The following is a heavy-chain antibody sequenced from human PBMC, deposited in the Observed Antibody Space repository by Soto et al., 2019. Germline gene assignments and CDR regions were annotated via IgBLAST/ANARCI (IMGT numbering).Heavy chain of an antibody. CDR1: GYTFTGYG. V-gene: IGHV1-18*01. D-gene: IGHD1-26*01. CDR3: GRNGGYNNLPALFYYYYYMDV. CDR2: ISAYNGNT. Sequence: ASVKVSCKASGYTFTGYGISWVRQAPGQGLEWMGWISAYNGNTNYAQKLQGRVTMTTDTSTSTAYMELRSLRSDDTAVYYCGRNGGYNNLPALFYYYYYMDVWGKGTTVTVSS. J-gene: IGHJ6*03.